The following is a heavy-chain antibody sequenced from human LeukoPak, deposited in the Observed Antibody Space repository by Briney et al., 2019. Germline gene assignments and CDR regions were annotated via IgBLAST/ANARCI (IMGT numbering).Heavy chain of an antibody. Sequence: GGSLRLSCAASGFTFSSNYMSWVRQAPGKGLEWVSGIKWDGGSTGYADSVKGRFTISRDNAKNSLYLQMNSLRSEDTALYYCARAAGSGYYFYMDVWGKGTTVTVSS. CDR1: GFTFSSNY. CDR2: IKWDGGST. V-gene: IGHV3-20*04. J-gene: IGHJ6*03. CDR3: ARAAGSGYYFYMDV.